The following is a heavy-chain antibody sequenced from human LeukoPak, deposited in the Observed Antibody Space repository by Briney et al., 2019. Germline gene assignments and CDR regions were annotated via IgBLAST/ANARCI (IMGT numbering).Heavy chain of an antibody. Sequence: SETLSLTCTVSGGSISSGGHYWSWIRQPPGKRLEWIGEINHSGGTNYNPSLKSRVTISVDTSKNQFSLKLSSVTAADTAVYYCARNSRWDKDFDYWGQGTLVTVSS. CDR3: ARNSRWDKDFDY. CDR1: GGSISSGGHY. CDR2: INHSGGT. V-gene: IGHV4-39*01. D-gene: IGHD4-23*01. J-gene: IGHJ4*02.